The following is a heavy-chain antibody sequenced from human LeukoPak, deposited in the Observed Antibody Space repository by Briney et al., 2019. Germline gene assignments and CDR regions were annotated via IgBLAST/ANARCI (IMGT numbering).Heavy chain of an antibody. J-gene: IGHJ4*02. V-gene: IGHV4-4*02. CDR1: GDSISSNEW. CDR3: ARDLAVAGTNYFDF. D-gene: IGHD6-19*01. Sequence: SETLSLTCSVSGDSISSNEWWSWVRQPPGRGLEWIGEVFHSGSTNFNPSLKSRVTISIDKSKNQFSLEVTSVTAADTAIYYCARDLAVAGTNYFDFWGQGVLVTVSS. CDR2: VFHSGST.